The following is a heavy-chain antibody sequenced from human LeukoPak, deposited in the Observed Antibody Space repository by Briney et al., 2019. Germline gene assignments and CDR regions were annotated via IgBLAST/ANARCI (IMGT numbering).Heavy chain of an antibody. J-gene: IGHJ4*02. V-gene: IGHV4-39*01. CDR2: VFYSGTT. CDR1: GGFISINTHY. Sequence: SETLSLTCSLSGGFISINTHYWGWIRQTPGKGQEWIGSVFYSGTTYFNPSLNGRLTISVDTSKNQFSLKLRSVTAADTAVYYCARLKAGTAMVTIDYWGQGTLVTVSS. CDR3: ARLKAGTAMVTIDY. D-gene: IGHD5-18*01.